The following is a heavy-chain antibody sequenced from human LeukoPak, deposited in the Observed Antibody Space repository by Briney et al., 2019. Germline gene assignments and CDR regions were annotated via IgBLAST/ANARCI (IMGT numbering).Heavy chain of an antibody. Sequence: SGTLSLTCAVSGGSTSSNNWWSWVRQSPGKGLEWIGEIYHSGNSNYNPSLKSRVTISVDKSRNQFSLKLSSVTAADTALYYCARDVGARLPGYWGQGILVTVSS. J-gene: IGHJ4*02. CDR1: GGSTSSNNW. CDR3: ARDVGARLPGY. V-gene: IGHV4-4*02. D-gene: IGHD6-6*01. CDR2: IYHSGNS.